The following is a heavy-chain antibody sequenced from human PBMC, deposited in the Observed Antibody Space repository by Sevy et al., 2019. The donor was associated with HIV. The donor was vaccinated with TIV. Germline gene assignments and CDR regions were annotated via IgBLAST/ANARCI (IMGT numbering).Heavy chain of an antibody. D-gene: IGHD3-22*01. J-gene: IGHJ4*02. CDR1: GFTFSIYT. CDR2: ISSSSTYI. V-gene: IGHV3-21*01. Sequence: GGSLRLSCAASGFTFSIYTMNWVRQAPGKGLEWVSSISSSSTYIYYADSVRGRFIISRDNANNSLYLQMHSVRAEDTAVYYCVSGSLDSTGYPFDYWGQGTLVTVSS. CDR3: VSGSLDSTGYPFDY.